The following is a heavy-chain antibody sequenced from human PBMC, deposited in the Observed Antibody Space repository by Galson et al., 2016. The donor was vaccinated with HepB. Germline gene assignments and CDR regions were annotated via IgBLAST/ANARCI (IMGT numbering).Heavy chain of an antibody. V-gene: IGHV4-31*03. CDR1: GASISSGSYY. Sequence: TLSLTCTVSGASISSGSYYWSWIRQHPEKGLEWIGYIYHSGNTYFNPSLKSRVTISVDASKNQFSLRLNSVTAADTAVYYCARGGRKGLWGYYFDYWGQGTLVPVSS. CDR3: ARGGRKGLWGYYFDY. CDR2: IYHSGNT. D-gene: IGHD5-18*01. J-gene: IGHJ4*02.